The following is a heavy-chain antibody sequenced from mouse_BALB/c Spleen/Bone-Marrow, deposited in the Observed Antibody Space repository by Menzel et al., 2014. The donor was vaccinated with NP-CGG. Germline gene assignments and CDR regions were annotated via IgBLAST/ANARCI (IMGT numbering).Heavy chain of an antibody. CDR3: ARDYYGSSDY. CDR1: GFTFSSYG. Sequence: EVQVVESGGGLVQPGGSLKLSCAASGFTFSSYGMSWVRQTPDKRLGLVATINSNGGSTYYPDSVKGRFTISRDNAKNTLYLQMSSLKSEDTAMYYCARDYYGSSDYWGQGTTLTVSS. CDR2: INSNGGST. J-gene: IGHJ2*01. D-gene: IGHD1-1*01. V-gene: IGHV5-6-3*01.